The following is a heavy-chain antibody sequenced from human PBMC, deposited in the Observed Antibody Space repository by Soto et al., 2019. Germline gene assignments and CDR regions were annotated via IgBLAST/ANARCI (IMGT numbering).Heavy chain of an antibody. D-gene: IGHD7-27*01. CDR1: GYTFTSYA. J-gene: IGHJ6*02. CDR3: ARGHLPWDYHPYGIDV. CDR2: INAGNGNT. Sequence: ASVKVSCKASGYTFTSYAMHWVRQAPGQRLEWMGWINAGNGNTKYSVKDRFTISRDNSKDTLYVHMRNLRPEDMAVYYCARGHLPWDYHPYGIDVWGQGTTVTVSS. V-gene: IGHV1-3*03.